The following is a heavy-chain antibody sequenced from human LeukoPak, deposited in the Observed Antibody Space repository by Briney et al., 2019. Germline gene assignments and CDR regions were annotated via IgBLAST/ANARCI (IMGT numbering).Heavy chain of an antibody. V-gene: IGHV3-11*05. CDR3: ARGDYGGDYFDY. CDR2: ISSGSTYT. CDR1: GFTFRSYT. D-gene: IGHD4-23*01. Sequence: GGSLRLSCAASGFTFRSYTMSWIRQAPGKRLEWVSYISSGSTYTNYADSVEGRFTISRDNAKNSLYLQMNSLRAEDTAVYYCARGDYGGDYFDYWGQGTLVTVSS. J-gene: IGHJ4*02.